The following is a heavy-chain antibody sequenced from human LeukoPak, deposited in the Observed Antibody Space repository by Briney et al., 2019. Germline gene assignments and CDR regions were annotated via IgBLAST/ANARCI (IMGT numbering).Heavy chain of an antibody. CDR1: GYTFTGYY. Sequence: GASVKVSCTASGYTFTGYYMHWVRQAPGQGLEWMGWINPNSGGTNYAQKFQGWVTMTRDTSISTAYMELSRLRSDDTAVYYCAREPCDFWSGYEFDYWGQGTLVTVSS. D-gene: IGHD3-3*01. CDR3: AREPCDFWSGYEFDY. V-gene: IGHV1-2*04. CDR2: INPNSGGT. J-gene: IGHJ4*02.